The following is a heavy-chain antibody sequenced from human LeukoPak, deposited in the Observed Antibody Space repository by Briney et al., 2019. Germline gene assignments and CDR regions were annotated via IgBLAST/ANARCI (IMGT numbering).Heavy chain of an antibody. D-gene: IGHD1-14*01. CDR1: EFTLSSYG. J-gene: IGHJ4*02. Sequence: GGSLRLSCAASEFTLSSYGMAWVRQAPGKGPEWVSAIGHGGTTYYTDPVRGRFTISRDNSKNTLYLQMNSLRGEDTAVYYCAKDMASRRPFDCWGQGTLVTVSS. CDR2: IGHGGTT. CDR3: AKDMASRRPFDC. V-gene: IGHV3-23*01.